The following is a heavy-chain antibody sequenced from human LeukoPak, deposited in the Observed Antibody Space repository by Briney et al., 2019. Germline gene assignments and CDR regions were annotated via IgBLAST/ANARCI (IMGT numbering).Heavy chain of an antibody. Sequence: KASETLSLTCTVSGVSISSYYWSWIRQPPGKGLEWIGYIYYSGSTNYNPSLKSRVTISVDTSKNQFSLKLSSVTAADTAVYYCARDRRVYYDSSGYRYFDLWGRGTLVTVSS. CDR2: IYYSGST. D-gene: IGHD3-22*01. CDR1: GVSISSYY. CDR3: ARDRRVYYDSSGYRYFDL. V-gene: IGHV4-59*01. J-gene: IGHJ2*01.